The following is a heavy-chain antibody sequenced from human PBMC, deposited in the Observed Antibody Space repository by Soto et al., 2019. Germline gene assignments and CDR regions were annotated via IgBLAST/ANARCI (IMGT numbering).Heavy chain of an antibody. CDR3: AKEGGLSGSYYISSSYYFDY. CDR2: IYYSGST. V-gene: IGHV4-59*01. CDR1: GGSISSYY. D-gene: IGHD1-26*01. J-gene: IGHJ4*02. Sequence: SETLSLTCTVSGGSISSYYWSWIRQPPGKGLEWIGYIYYSGSTNYNPSLKSRVTISVDTSKNQFSLRAEDTSVYYCAKEGGLSGSYYISSSYYFDYWGQGTLVTVSS.